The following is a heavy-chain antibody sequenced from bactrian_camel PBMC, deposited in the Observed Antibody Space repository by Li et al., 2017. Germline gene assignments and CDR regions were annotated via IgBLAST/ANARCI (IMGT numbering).Heavy chain of an antibody. CDR3: AAAEDGGSWYGYNY. D-gene: IGHD6*01. CDR1: GLTFSAVY. CDR2: IHSDGSNT. Sequence: HVQLVESGGGLVQPGGSLRLSCTASGLTFSAVYMSWVRQAPGKGLEWVSSIHSDGSNTYYADSVKGRFTISRDNAKNTVYLQTNSLKSEDTALYYCAAAEDGGSWYGYNYWGQGTQVTVS. V-gene: IGHV3-2*01. J-gene: IGHJ4*01.